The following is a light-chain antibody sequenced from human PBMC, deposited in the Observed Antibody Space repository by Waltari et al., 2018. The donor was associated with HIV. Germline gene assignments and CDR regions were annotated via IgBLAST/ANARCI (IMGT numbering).Light chain of an antibody. CDR2: NSN. J-gene: IGLJ2*01. Sequence: QSVLTQPPSVSGAPGQRVTLPCTGTSPNLGTPPVPWYQQFPGTAPRLLIYNSNNRPSGVPDRFSASKSGTSASLAITGLQADDEAYYYCQSSDSTLSGSVFGGGTKLTVL. V-gene: IGLV1-40*01. CDR3: QSSDSTLSGSV. CDR1: SPNLGTPPV.